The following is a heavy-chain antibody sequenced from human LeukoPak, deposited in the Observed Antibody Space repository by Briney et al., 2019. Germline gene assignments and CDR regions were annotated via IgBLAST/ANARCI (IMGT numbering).Heavy chain of an antibody. V-gene: IGHV3-66*02. Sequence: PGGSLRLSCAASGFTVSSNYMSWVRQAPGKGLEWVSVIYSGGSTYYADSVKGRFTISRDNSKNTLYLQMNSLRAEDTAVYYCARGRHDFWSGYYTGLLDYWGQGTLVTVSS. CDR1: GFTVSSNY. CDR2: IYSGGST. D-gene: IGHD3-3*01. CDR3: ARGRHDFWSGYYTGLLDY. J-gene: IGHJ4*02.